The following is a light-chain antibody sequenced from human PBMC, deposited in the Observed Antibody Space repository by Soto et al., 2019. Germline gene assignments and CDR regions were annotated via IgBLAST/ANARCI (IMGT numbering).Light chain of an antibody. CDR3: QHYNDYSWT. V-gene: IGKV1-5*03. CDR1: QSISIW. CDR2: GTS. Sequence: DIHMTQSPSTLSASVGDRVTITCRASQSISIWLAWYQQKPGRAPNPLIYGTSSLESGVPSRFSGSGSGTEFTLTNSGLQPDDFAPYYCQHYNDYSWTFGKGTKVEIK. J-gene: IGKJ1*01.